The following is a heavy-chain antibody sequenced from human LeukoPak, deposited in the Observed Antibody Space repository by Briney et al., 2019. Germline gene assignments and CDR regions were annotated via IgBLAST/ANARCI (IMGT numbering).Heavy chain of an antibody. Sequence: GGSLRLSCAASGFTFSDYYMSWIRQAPGKGLEWVSYISGSTIYTNHADSVKGRFTISRDNAKNSPYLQMNSLRAEDTAVYYCARDVYASGDSGDYWGQGTLVTVSS. CDR3: ARDVYASGDSGDY. J-gene: IGHJ4*02. V-gene: IGHV3-11*05. CDR1: GFTFSDYY. CDR2: ISGSTIYT. D-gene: IGHD3-10*01.